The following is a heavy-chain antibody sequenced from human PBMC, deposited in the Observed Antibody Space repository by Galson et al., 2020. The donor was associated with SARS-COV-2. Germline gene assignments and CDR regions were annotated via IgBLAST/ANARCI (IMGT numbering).Heavy chain of an antibody. V-gene: IGHV4-4*07. Sequence: ASETLSLTCTVSGGSIIGYYWSWIRQPAGKGLEWIGRIYTSGSTNYNPSLKSRVTMSVDTSKNQFSLKLSSVTAADTAVYYCAREIPNYDILTGYLMGRWSWDYWGQGTLVTVSS. J-gene: IGHJ4*02. D-gene: IGHD3-9*01. CDR3: AREIPNYDILTGYLMGRWSWDY. CDR2: IYTSGST. CDR1: GGSIIGYY.